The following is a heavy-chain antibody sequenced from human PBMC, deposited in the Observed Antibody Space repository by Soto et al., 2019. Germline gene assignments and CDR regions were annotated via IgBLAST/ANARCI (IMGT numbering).Heavy chain of an antibody. CDR1: GGTFSSDT. J-gene: IGHJ6*02. CDR3: ARERTAIRPNHYYRLAV. D-gene: IGHD2-21*02. V-gene: IGHV1-69*13. CDR2: FIPILDTA. Sequence: SVKVSCKASGGTFSSDTMNWVRQAPGQGLEWMGGFIPILDTANYAQKFQGRVTITADESTSTAYMELSSLRSEDTAVYYCARERTAIRPNHYYRLAVSGQGTTVTVSS.